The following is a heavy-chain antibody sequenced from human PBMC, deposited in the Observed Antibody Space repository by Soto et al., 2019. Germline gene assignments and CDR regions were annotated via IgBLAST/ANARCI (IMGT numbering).Heavy chain of an antibody. CDR3: ARRRGPLLKDAFDI. CDR1: GLTFSSYA. D-gene: IGHD2-15*01. J-gene: IGHJ3*02. Sequence: GGSLALSCAASGLTFSSYAMSWVRQAPGKGLEGVSAISGSGGSTYYADSVKGRFTISRDNSKNLMYLQMNSLRADDTAVYFCARRRGPLLKDAFDIWGQGTMVTVSS. CDR2: ISGSGGST. V-gene: IGHV3-23*01.